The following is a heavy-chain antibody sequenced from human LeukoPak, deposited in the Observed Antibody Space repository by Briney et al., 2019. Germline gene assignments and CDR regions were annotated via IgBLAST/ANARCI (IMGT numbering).Heavy chain of an antibody. V-gene: IGHV1-18*01. D-gene: IGHD2-15*01. Sequence: ASVKVSCKASGYTFTSYGISWVRQAPGQGLEWMGWISAYNGNTNYAQKLQGRVTMTTDTSTSTAYMELRSLRSDDTAVYYCARDQGSYSYSFGGMDVWGQGTTVTVSS. CDR2: ISAYNGNT. CDR3: ARDQGSYSYSFGGMDV. CDR1: GYTFTSYG. J-gene: IGHJ6*02.